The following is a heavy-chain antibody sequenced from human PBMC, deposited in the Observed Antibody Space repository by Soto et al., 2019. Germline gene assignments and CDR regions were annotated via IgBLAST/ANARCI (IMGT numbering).Heavy chain of an antibody. J-gene: IGHJ4*02. CDR2: IYYSGST. Sequence: SETLSLTCTVSGGSISSGDYYWSWIRQPPGKCLEWIGYIYYSGSTYYNPSLKSRVTISVDTSKNQFSLKLSSVTAADTAVYYCARVYDSSGYYYFDYWGQGTLVTVSS. D-gene: IGHD3-22*01. CDR3: ARVYDSSGYYYFDY. V-gene: IGHV4-30-4*01. CDR1: GGSISSGDYY.